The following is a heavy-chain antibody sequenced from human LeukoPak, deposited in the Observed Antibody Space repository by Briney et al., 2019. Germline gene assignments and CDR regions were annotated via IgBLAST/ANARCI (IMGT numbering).Heavy chain of an antibody. CDR2: INHSGST. CDR1: GGSFSGYY. CDR3: ARVRGNRGKYFDY. Sequence: SATLSLTCAVYGGSFSGYYWSWIRQPPGKGLEWIGEINHSGSTNYNPSLKSRVTISVDTSKNQFSLKLSSVTAADTAVYYCARVRGNRGKYFDYWGQGTLVTVSS. V-gene: IGHV4-34*01. J-gene: IGHJ4*02. D-gene: IGHD3-16*01.